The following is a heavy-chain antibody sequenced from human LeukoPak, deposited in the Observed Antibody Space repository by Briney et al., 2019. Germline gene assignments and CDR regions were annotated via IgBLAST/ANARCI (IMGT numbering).Heavy chain of an antibody. Sequence: ASVKDSCKASGYTFTSNYIHWVRQAPGQGLEWMGMIYPRDGSTSYAQKFQGRVTITADESTSTAYMELSSLRSEDTAVYYCARESAMGFDYWGQGTLVTVSS. V-gene: IGHV1-46*01. D-gene: IGHD5-18*01. CDR1: GYTFTSNY. CDR3: ARESAMGFDY. J-gene: IGHJ4*02. CDR2: IYPRDGST.